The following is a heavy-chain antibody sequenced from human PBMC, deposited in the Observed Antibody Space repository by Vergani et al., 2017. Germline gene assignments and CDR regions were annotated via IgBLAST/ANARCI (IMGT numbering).Heavy chain of an antibody. CDR3: ARDRKEHSSSWYFRWFDP. Sequence: QVQLQESGPGLVKPSQTLSLTCTVSGGSISSGDYYWSWIRQPPGKGLEWIGYIYYTRSTYYDPSLKRRVTITVDTAKNQFSLKLSSVTAADTAVYYCARDRKEHSSSWYFRWFDPWGQGTLVTVSS. V-gene: IGHV4-30-4*08. CDR1: GGSISSGDYY. CDR2: IYYTRST. D-gene: IGHD6-13*01. J-gene: IGHJ5*02.